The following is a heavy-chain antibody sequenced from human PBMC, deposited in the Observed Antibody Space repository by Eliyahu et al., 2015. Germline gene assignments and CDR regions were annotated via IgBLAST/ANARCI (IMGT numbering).Heavy chain of an antibody. CDR2: MYPGDSDT. CDR1: GYIFVDYW. CDR3: VRGGRGDISVVPADH. J-gene: IGHJ4*02. Sequence: EVQLVQSGAEVKKPGESLKISCKASGYIFVDYWIGWVRQRPGKGLEWMGIMYPGDSDTRYSPSFKGQVTISADKSITTAYLQWSSLEASDTAMYFCVRGGRGDISVVPADHWGQGTLVTVSS. D-gene: IGHD2-15*01. V-gene: IGHV5-51*03.